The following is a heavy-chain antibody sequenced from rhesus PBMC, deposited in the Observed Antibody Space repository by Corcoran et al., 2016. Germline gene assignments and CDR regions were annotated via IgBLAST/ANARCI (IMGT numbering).Heavy chain of an antibody. CDR1: GFTFSSYW. J-gene: IGHJ4*01. Sequence: EVQLVESGGGLAKPGGSLRLSCAASGFTFSSYWMNWVRQAPGKGLEWVSDINRCGGSTDYADSVKGRFTISRDNSKNTLSLQMNSLRAQDTAVYYCASSKYSSEVGYWGQGVLVTVSS. CDR3: ASSKYSSEVGY. CDR2: INRCGGST. D-gene: IGHD6-31*01. V-gene: IGHV3S25*01.